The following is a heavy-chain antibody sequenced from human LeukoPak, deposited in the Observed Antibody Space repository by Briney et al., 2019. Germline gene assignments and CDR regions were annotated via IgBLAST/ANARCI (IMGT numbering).Heavy chain of an antibody. CDR1: GYLFTSYW. Sequence: GESLKISCKGSGYLFTSYWIAWVRQMPGKGLEWIGIIYPADSDTRYSPSFQGQVTISADKSISTAFLRWTSLKASDTAIYYCARGRGTGSPIGPRYFDLWGRGTLVTVSS. D-gene: IGHD3-10*01. J-gene: IGHJ2*01. V-gene: IGHV5-51*01. CDR2: IYPADSDT. CDR3: ARGRGTGSPIGPRYFDL.